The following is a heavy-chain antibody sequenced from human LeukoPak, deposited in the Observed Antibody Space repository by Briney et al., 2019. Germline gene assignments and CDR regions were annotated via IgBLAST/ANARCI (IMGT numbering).Heavy chain of an antibody. D-gene: IGHD1-26*01. CDR1: GFIFDNYG. CDR2: ISSDGSKR. CDR3: ARAEREGGSPFGFDI. V-gene: IGHV3-30*03. Sequence: GGSLRLSCAASGFIFDNYGIHWVRLAPGKGLEWLAVISSDGSKRSYGDSVKGRFTISRDNSKNTLYLQMNNLRGDDTSVYYCARAEREGGSPFGFDIWGQGTMVIVSS. J-gene: IGHJ3*02.